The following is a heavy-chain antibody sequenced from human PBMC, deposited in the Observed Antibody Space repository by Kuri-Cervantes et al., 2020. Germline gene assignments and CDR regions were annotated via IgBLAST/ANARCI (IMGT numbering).Heavy chain of an antibody. V-gene: IGHV3-30*03. CDR3: ARQRYRGPFDY. CDR2: ISYDGSNK. Sequence: LSLTCAASGLTFSSYGMHWVRQAPGKGLEWVAVISYDGSNKYYADSVKGRFTISRDNSKNTLYLQMNSLRAEDTAVYYCARQRYRGPFDYWGQGTLVTVSS. CDR1: GLTFSSYG. J-gene: IGHJ4*02. D-gene: IGHD3-9*01.